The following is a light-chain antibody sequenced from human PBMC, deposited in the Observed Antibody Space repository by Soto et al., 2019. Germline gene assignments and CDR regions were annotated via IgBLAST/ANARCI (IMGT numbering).Light chain of an antibody. CDR2: DAS. V-gene: IGKV3-11*01. J-gene: IGKJ3*01. CDR1: QSVSSY. Sequence: EIVLTQSPATLSLSPGERATLSCRASQSVSSYLAWYQQKPGQAPRLLIYDASNRATGIPARFSGSGSGTDFTLTISSLGPEDFAVYYCQQRSNWTTFGPGTKVDIK. CDR3: QQRSNWTT.